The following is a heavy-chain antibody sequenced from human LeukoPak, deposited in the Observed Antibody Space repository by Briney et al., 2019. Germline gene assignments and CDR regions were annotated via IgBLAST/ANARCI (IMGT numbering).Heavy chain of an antibody. CDR2: ISYEASTT. J-gene: IGHJ4*02. CDR3: AKEGPGNYYSAYFDS. D-gene: IGHD1-26*01. V-gene: IGHV3-30*18. CDR1: GFTFRNYG. Sequence: GGSLRLSCAASGFTFRNYGMQWVRQAPGKGLEWVAVISYEASTTYYADSVKGRFTISRDNSRNTLSLQMNGLRPEDTAVYYCAKEGPGNYYSAYFDSWGQGTLVTVSS.